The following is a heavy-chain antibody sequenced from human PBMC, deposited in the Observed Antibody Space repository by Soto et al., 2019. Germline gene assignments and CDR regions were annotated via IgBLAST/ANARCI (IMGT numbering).Heavy chain of an antibody. CDR1: GFTFSNAW. D-gene: IGHD3-9*01. J-gene: IGHJ6*02. CDR2: IKSKTDGGTT. CDR3: TTDHGEATGYYKRVWGYYYYGMDV. Sequence: PGGSLILSCAASGFTFSNAWMNWVRQAPGKGLEWVGRIKSKTDGGTTDYAAPVKGRFTISRDDSKNTLYLQMNSLKTEDTAVYYCTTDHGEATGYYKRVWGYYYYGMDVWGQGTTVTVSS. V-gene: IGHV3-15*07.